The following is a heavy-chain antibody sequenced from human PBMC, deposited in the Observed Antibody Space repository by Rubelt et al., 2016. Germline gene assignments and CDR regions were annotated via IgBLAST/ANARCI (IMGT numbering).Heavy chain of an antibody. D-gene: IGHD2-2*01. CDR1: GYTFTTYG. J-gene: IGHJ5*02. Sequence: QVQLVQSGAEVKKPGASVKVSCKASGYTFTTYGISWVRQAPGQGLEWMGWIRTYNSNTHYAQKLQGRGTMTTDTSTSTAYMELRSLRSDDTAMYFCARGYCSSANCLFNWFDPWGQGTLVTVSS. V-gene: IGHV1-18*01. CDR2: IRTYNSNT. CDR3: ARGYCSSANCLFNWFDP.